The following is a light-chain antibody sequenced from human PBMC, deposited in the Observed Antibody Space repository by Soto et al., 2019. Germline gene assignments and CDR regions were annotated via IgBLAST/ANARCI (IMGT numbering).Light chain of an antibody. CDR2: GAS. CDR1: QSVSSY. Sequence: EKVMTQSPATLSMSPGDRATLSCRASQSVSSYLAWYQQKPGQAPRLLIYGASTRATGIPARFSGSGSGTEFTLTISSLQSEDFAVYYCQQYNNWPSWTFGQGTKLEIK. J-gene: IGKJ1*01. CDR3: QQYNNWPSWT. V-gene: IGKV3-15*01.